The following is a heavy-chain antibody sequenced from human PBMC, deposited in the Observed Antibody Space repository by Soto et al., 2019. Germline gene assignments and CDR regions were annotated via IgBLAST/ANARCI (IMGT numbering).Heavy chain of an antibody. CDR2: IKSDGSST. CDR3: ARVSGFGVNFDF. V-gene: IGHV3-74*01. CDR1: GFTFSIYW. D-gene: IGHD2-8*01. J-gene: IGHJ4*02. Sequence: GGSLRLSCAASGFTFSIYWMHWVRQAPGKGLAWVSRIKSDGSSTNFADSVKGRFTISRDNAKNTMYLQMNSLRAEDTAVYFCARVSGFGVNFDFWGQGILVTVSS.